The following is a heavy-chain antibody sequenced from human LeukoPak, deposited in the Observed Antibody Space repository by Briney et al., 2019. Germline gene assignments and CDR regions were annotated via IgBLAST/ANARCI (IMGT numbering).Heavy chain of an antibody. J-gene: IGHJ6*02. D-gene: IGHD3-3*01. CDR3: GRDAPARPGVLKRGFSYYYGMDV. CDR2: IYYSGST. CDR1: GGSISSYY. V-gene: IGHV4-59*01. Sequence: SETLSLTCTVSGGSISSYYWSWIRQPPGKGLEWIGYIYYSGSTNYNPSLKSRVTISVDTSKNQFSLKLSSVTAADTAVYYCGRDAPARPGVLKRGFSYYYGMDVWGQGTTVTVSS.